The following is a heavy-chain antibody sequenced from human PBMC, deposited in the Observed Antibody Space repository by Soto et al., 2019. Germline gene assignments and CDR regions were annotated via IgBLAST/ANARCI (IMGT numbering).Heavy chain of an antibody. CDR3: ARGMVVIDHYYYYGMDV. CDR1: GGTFSSYA. CDR2: IIPIFGTA. V-gene: IGHV1-69*13. J-gene: IGHJ6*02. D-gene: IGHD3-22*01. Sequence: SVKVSCKASGGTFSSYAISWVRQAPGQGLEWMGGIIPIFGTANYAQKFQGRVTITADEPTSTAYMELSSLRSEDTAVYYCARGMVVIDHYYYYGMDVWGQGTTVTVSS.